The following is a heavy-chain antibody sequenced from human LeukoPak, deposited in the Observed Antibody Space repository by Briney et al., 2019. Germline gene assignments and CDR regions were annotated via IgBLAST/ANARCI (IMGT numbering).Heavy chain of an antibody. CDR3: ARSWIHDLWSGLIKPRTYFDC. J-gene: IGHJ4*02. CDR2: MNPNSGNT. CDR1: GYTFTSYD. Sequence: ASVKVSRKASGYTFTSYDINWVRQATGQGLEWMGWMNPNSGNTGYAQKFQGRVTMTRNTSISTAYMELSSLRSEDTAVYYCARSWIHDLWSGLIKPRTYFDCCGQATLVTVSS. V-gene: IGHV1-8*01. D-gene: IGHD3-3*01.